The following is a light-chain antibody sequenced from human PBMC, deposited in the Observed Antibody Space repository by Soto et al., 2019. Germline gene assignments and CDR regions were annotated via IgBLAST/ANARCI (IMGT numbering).Light chain of an antibody. Sequence: QSALTQPASVSGSPGQSITISCTGTSSDVGGYDYVSWYQQHSGKAPKLMIYEVGNRPSGVSNRFSGSKSGNTASLTISGLQAEDEADYYCLSYTSINPRVFGGGTKLTVL. J-gene: IGLJ3*02. V-gene: IGLV2-14*01. CDR3: LSYTSINPRV. CDR2: EVG. CDR1: SSDVGGYDY.